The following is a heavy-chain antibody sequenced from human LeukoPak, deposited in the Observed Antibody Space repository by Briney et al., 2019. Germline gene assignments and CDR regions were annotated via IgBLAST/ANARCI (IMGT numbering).Heavy chain of an antibody. CDR2: INHSGST. CDR3: ARNVLGYCTNGVCPRFDY. CDR1: GGSFSGYY. D-gene: IGHD2-8*01. Sequence: SETLSLTCAVYGGSFSGYYWRWIRQPPGKGLEWIGEINHSGSTNYNPSLKSRVTISVDTSKNQFSLKLSSVTAADTAVYYCARNVLGYCTNGVCPRFDYWGQGTLVTVSS. J-gene: IGHJ4*02. V-gene: IGHV4-34*01.